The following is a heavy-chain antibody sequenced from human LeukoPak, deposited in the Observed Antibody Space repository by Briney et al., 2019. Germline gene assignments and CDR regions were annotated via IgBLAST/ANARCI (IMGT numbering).Heavy chain of an antibody. V-gene: IGHV4-30-2*01. CDR1: GGSISSGGYS. J-gene: IGHJ6*02. D-gene: IGHD2-15*01. CDR3: TSQPCRGGNCRLIGMDV. CDR2: IYYSGRT. Sequence: PSETLSLTCAVSGGSISSGGYSWTWIRQPPGKGLEWIGYIYYSGRTYYNPSLKSRVTISVDSSENQYSLKLSSVTAADTAVYYCTSQPCRGGNCRLIGMDVWGQGTTVTVSS.